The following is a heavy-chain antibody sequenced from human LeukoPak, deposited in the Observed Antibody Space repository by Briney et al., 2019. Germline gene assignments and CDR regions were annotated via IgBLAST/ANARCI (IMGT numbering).Heavy chain of an antibody. CDR2: IYTSGST. D-gene: IGHD3-10*01. CDR3: ARELVRGVQQY. CDR1: GGSISSGSYY. J-gene: IGHJ4*02. Sequence: PSETLSLTCTVSGGSISSGSYYWSWIRQPAGKGLEWIGRIYTSGSTNYNPSLKSRVTISVDTSKNQFSLKLSSVTAADTAVYYCARELVRGVQQYWGPGILVTVSS. V-gene: IGHV4-61*02.